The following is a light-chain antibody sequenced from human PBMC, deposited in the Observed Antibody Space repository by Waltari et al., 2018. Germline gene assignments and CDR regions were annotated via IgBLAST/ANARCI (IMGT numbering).Light chain of an antibody. J-gene: IGKJ1*01. CDR3: QQYNTYPRT. Sequence: DIQMTQSPSTLSASVGDSVTITCRASHTIIRWLAWYQQQTGKAPYRLIYKASALQSGVPSRFSGSGSWSEFTLTISRLQPDDSAIYYCQQYNTYPRTFGQGTKVEIK. CDR2: KAS. CDR1: HTIIRW. V-gene: IGKV1-5*03.